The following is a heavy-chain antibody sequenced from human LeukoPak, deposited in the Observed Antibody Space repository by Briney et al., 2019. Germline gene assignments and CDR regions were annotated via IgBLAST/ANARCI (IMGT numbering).Heavy chain of an antibody. CDR1: GFTFISLYT. V-gene: IGHV3-21*01. Sequence: PGGSLRLSCAASGFTFISLYTFNWVRQAPGKGLEWVSSISSGSTHINYAESVRGRFNISRDNAKNSVYLQMNSLRVEDTAVFYCVRGGCDEWCYVNWFDSWGQGTPVTVSS. CDR2: ISSGSTHI. D-gene: IGHD4/OR15-4a*01. J-gene: IGHJ5*01. CDR3: VRGGCDEWCYVNWFDS.